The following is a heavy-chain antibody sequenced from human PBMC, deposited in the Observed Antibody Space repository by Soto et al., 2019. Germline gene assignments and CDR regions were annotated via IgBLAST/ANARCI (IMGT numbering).Heavy chain of an antibody. CDR1: GFIFSNFD. D-gene: IGHD3-10*01. J-gene: IGHJ5*02. V-gene: IGHV3-13*01. CDR2: IGFAGDT. Sequence: GGSLRLSCGASGFIFSNFDMHWVRQTTEKGLEWVSGIGFAGDTNYSGSVKGRFTISRENAKNSLFLQMNSLRVGDTAVYYCVRGLPGGFAPWFQGTLVTVSS. CDR3: VRGLPGGFAP.